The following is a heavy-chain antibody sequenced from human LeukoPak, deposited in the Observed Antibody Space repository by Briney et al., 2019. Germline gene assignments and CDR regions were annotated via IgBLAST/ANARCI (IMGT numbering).Heavy chain of an antibody. V-gene: IGHV1-18*01. CDR1: GYTFTSYG. CDR2: ISAYNGNT. J-gene: IGHJ4*02. D-gene: IGHD5-12*01. Sequence: ASVTVSCKASGYTFTSYGISWVRQAPGQGPEWMGWISAYNGNTNYAQKFQGRVTITADESTSTAYMELSSLRSEDTAVYYCARVDGYELDYWGQGTPVTVSS. CDR3: ARVDGYELDY.